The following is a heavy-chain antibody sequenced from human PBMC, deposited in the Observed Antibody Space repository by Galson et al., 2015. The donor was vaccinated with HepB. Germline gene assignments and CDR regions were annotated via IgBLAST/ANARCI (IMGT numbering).Heavy chain of an antibody. CDR2: INVGNGNT. D-gene: IGHD6-13*01. J-gene: IGHJ4*02. V-gene: IGHV1-3*01. CDR3: ARSGRFGIAAADHGLY. CDR1: GYTFTMYA. Sequence: SVKVSCKASGYTFTMYAMHWVCQAPGQRPEWMGWINVGNGNTKYSQKFQGRVTITRDTSASTAYMELGSLKSEDTAVYYCARSGRFGIAAADHGLYWGQGTLVTVSS.